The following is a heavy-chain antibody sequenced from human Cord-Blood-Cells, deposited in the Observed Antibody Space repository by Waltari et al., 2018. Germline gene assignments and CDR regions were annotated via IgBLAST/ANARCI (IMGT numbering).Heavy chain of an antibody. CDR3: ARGWGIGSSWYWGAEYFQH. D-gene: IGHD6-13*01. CDR1: GGSFSGYY. CDR2: INHGGRT. Sequence: QVQLQQWGAGLLKPSETLSLTCAVYGGSFSGYYWRWLRPPTGTGLYWIGEINHGGRTNYSPSLKSRVTISVDTSKNQFSRKLSSVTAADTAVYYCARGWGIGSSWYWGAEYFQHWGQGTLVTVSS. V-gene: IGHV4-34*01. J-gene: IGHJ1*01.